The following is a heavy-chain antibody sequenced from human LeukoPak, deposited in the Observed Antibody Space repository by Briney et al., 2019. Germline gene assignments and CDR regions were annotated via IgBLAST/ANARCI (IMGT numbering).Heavy chain of an antibody. V-gene: IGHV4-39*07. Sequence: PSETLSLTCTVSGGSISSSSYYWGWIRQPPGKGLEWIGTIYHSGNTYYNPSLKSRVTISVDTSKNQFSLKLSSVTAADTAVYYCARGRVRRMVRGVDSVPWYYWGQGTLVTVSS. CDR3: ARGRVRRMVRGVDSVPWYY. J-gene: IGHJ4*02. D-gene: IGHD3-10*01. CDR1: GGSISSSSYY. CDR2: IYHSGNT.